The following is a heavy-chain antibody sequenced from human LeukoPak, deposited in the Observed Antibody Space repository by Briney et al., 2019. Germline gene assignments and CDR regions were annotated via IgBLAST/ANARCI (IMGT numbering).Heavy chain of an antibody. D-gene: IGHD3-10*01. CDR2: IYSGGST. CDR3: ARENIGARYGSGGFDY. Sequence: GGSLRLSCAASGFTVSSNYMSWVRQAPGKGLEWVSVIYSGGSTYYADSVKGRFTISRDNSKNTLYLQMNSLRAEDTAVYYCARENIGARYGSGGFDYWGQGTLVTVSS. J-gene: IGHJ4*02. CDR1: GFTVSSNY. V-gene: IGHV3-53*01.